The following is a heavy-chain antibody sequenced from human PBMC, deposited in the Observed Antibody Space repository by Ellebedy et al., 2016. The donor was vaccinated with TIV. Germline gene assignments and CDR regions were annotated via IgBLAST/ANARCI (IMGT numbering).Heavy chain of an antibody. J-gene: IGHJ3*02. D-gene: IGHD1-26*01. Sequence: GGSLRLSXAASGFTFSSYAMSWVRQAPGKGLEWVSAISGSGGSTYYADSVKGRFTISRDNSKNTLYLQMNSLRAEDTAVYYCAKDHEWELGGSDAFDIWGQGTMVTVSS. CDR3: AKDHEWELGGSDAFDI. CDR2: ISGSGGST. V-gene: IGHV3-23*01. CDR1: GFTFSSYA.